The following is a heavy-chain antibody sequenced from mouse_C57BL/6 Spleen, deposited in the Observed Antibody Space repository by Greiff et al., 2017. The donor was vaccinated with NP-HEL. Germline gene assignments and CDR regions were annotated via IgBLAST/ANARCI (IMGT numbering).Heavy chain of an antibody. CDR1: GYTFTSYT. CDR2: INPSSGYT. J-gene: IGHJ2*01. CDR3: ARSYGSSYDFDY. V-gene: IGHV1-4*01. D-gene: IGHD1-1*01. Sequence: VQVVESGAELARPGASVKMSCKASGYTFTSYTMHWVKQRPGQGLEWIGYINPSSGYTKYNQKFKDKATLTADKSSSTAYMQLSSLTSEDSAVYYCARSYGSSYDFDYWGQGTTLTVSS.